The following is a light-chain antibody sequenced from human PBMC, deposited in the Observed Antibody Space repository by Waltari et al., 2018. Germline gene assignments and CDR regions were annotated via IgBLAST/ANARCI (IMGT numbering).Light chain of an antibody. Sequence: QSALTQPASVSGSPGQSITISCSGTGNDVGGYNYFSWYQPHPGKVPKLVIYDVTKRPSGVSNRFSGSKSDNAASLTISGLQPEDEADYYCSSYASSATVIFGGGTKLTVL. CDR2: DVT. CDR1: GNDVGGYNY. V-gene: IGLV2-14*03. CDR3: SSYASSATVI. J-gene: IGLJ2*01.